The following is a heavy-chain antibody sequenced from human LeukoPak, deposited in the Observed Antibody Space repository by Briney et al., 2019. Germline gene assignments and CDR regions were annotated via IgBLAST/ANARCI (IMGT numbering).Heavy chain of an antibody. V-gene: IGHV3-23*01. Sequence: GGSLRLSCAASGFTFSTYAMNWVRQAPAKGLEWVSTIGGGGPTTDYADSVKDRFTISRDNSKNTLYLQMNSLRAEDTAVYYCAKGQDYWGQGTLVTVSS. J-gene: IGHJ4*02. CDR1: GFTFSTYA. CDR3: AKGQDY. CDR2: IGGGGPTT.